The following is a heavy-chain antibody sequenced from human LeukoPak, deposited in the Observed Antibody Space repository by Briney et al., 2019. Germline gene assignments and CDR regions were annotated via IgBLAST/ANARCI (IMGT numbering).Heavy chain of an antibody. CDR2: INHNGNVN. D-gene: IGHD3-16*01. CDR1: GFTFNNAW. V-gene: IGHV3-7*03. J-gene: IGHJ6*02. CDR3: ARGGGLDV. Sequence: PGGSLRLSCAASGFTFNNAWMNWVRQAPGKGLEWVASINHNGNVNYYVDSVKGRLTISRDNAKNSLYLQMSNLRAEDTAVYFCARGGGLDVWGQGATVTVSS.